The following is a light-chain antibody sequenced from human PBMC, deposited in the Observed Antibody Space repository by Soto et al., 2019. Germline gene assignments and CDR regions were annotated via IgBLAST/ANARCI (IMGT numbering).Light chain of an antibody. J-gene: IGLJ2*01. CDR2: LNSDGSH. V-gene: IGLV4-69*01. Sequence: QPVLTQSPSASASLGASVKLTCTLSSGHSNYAIAWHQQQPEKGPRFLMKLNSDGSHSKGDGIPDRFSGSSSGAARYLTISTLQSEDEADYYCQTWVTGIHIFGGGTKLTVL. CDR3: QTWVTGIHI. CDR1: SGHSNYA.